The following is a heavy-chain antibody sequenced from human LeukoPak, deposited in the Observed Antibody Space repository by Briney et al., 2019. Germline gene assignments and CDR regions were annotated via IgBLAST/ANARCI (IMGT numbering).Heavy chain of an antibody. CDR1: GFTFSSYS. J-gene: IGHJ4*02. CDR3: ARVFNTVGFDY. D-gene: IGHD4-23*01. CDR2: ISSSSTTI. Sequence: GGSLRLSCAASGFTFSSYSMNWVRQAPGKGLEWVSYISSSSTTIYYADSVKGRFTISRDNARNSLDLQMNSLRAEDTAVYYCARVFNTVGFDYWGQGTLVTVSS. V-gene: IGHV3-48*01.